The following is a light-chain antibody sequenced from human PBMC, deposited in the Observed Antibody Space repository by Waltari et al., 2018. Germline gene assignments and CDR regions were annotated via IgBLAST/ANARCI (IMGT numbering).Light chain of an antibody. CDR3: QKYNSAPRT. CDR2: ATY. J-gene: IGKJ4*01. CDR1: QDIYNY. V-gene: IGKV1-27*01. Sequence: DIQMTQSPSSLSASVGDRVTITCRASQDIYNYLAWYQQKPGKAPSILIYATYTLQSGVPSRFSGSGSGTDFTLTISNLQPEDVATYYCQKYNSAPRTFGGGTKVEL.